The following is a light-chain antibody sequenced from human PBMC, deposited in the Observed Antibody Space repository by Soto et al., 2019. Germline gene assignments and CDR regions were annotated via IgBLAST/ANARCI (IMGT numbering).Light chain of an antibody. CDR3: QSYDSSLSAWV. J-gene: IGLJ3*02. Sequence: QSVLTQPPSASGTPGQRVTISCSGSSSNIGSKTVNWYQQVPGTAPKLLIYGNSNRPSGVPDRFSGSKSGTSASLAITGLQAEDEADYYCQSYDSSLSAWVFGGGTKLTVL. CDR1: SSNIGSKT. CDR2: GNS. V-gene: IGLV1-40*01.